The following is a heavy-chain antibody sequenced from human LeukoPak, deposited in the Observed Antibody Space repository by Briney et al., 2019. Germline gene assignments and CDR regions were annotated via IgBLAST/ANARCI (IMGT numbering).Heavy chain of an antibody. CDR3: ARDLGGSYPGAFDY. CDR2: INPNSGVT. Sequence: ASVKVSCKASGYTFTGYYMHWVRQAPGQGLEWMGWINPNSGVTNYAQKFQGRVTMTRDMSISTAYMELNSLRSDDTAVYYCARDLGGSYPGAFDYWGQGTLVTVSS. V-gene: IGHV1-2*02. CDR1: GYTFTGYY. D-gene: IGHD1-26*01. J-gene: IGHJ4*02.